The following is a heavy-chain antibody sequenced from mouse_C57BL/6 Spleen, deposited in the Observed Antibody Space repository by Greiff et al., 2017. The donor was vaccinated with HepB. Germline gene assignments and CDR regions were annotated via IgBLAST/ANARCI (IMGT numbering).Heavy chain of an antibody. CDR2: INYDGSST. D-gene: IGHD1-1*01. V-gene: IGHV5-16*01. J-gene: IGHJ4*01. CDR1: GFTFSDYY. CDR3: ARDGAYGSTYYAMDY. Sequence: EVKVVESEGGLVQPGRSMKLSCTASGFTFSDYYMAWVRQVPEKGLEWVANINYDGSSTYYLDSLKSRFIISRDNAKNILYLQMSSLKSEDTATYYCARDGAYGSTYYAMDYWGQGTSVTVSS.